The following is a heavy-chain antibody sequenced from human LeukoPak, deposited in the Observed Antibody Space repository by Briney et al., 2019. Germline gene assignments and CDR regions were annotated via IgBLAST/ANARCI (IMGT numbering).Heavy chain of an antibody. Sequence: PSETLSLTCAVYGGSFGGYYWSWIRQPPGKGLEWIGEINHSGSTNYNPSLKSRVTISVDTSKNQLSLKLSSVTAADTAVYYCARGRGRWELLNWGQGTLGTVSS. D-gene: IGHD1-26*01. CDR2: INHSGST. V-gene: IGHV4-34*01. J-gene: IGHJ4*02. CDR1: GGSFGGYY. CDR3: ARGRGRWELLN.